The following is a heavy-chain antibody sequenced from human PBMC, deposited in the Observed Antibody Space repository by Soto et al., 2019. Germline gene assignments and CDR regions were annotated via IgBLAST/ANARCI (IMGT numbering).Heavy chain of an antibody. CDR1: GYTFTSYG. D-gene: IGHD3-16*01. V-gene: IGHV1-18*01. CDR3: ARDIMITFGGVNPDAFDI. J-gene: IGHJ3*02. CDR2: ISAYNGNT. Sequence: ASVEVSCKASGYTFTSYGISWVRQAPGQGLEWMGWISAYNGNTNYAQKLQGRVTMTTDTSTSTAYMELRSLRSDDTAVYYCARDIMITFGGVNPDAFDIWGQGTMVTVSS.